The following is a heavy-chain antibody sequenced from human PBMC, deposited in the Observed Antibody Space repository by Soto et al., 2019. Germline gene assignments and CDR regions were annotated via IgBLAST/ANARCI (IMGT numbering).Heavy chain of an antibody. CDR3: ARVFTSPTIAAAGYTPRVVYYYYGMDV. D-gene: IGHD6-13*01. Sequence: PSETLSPTCAVSGGSLSSSNWWGWVRPPPGKGVGGVGGIYHSGSTNYNPSLKSRVTISVDKSKNQFSLKLSSVTAADTAVYYCARVFTSPTIAAAGYTPRVVYYYYGMDVWGQGTTVTVSS. CDR2: IYHSGST. CDR1: GGSLSSSNW. J-gene: IGHJ6*02. V-gene: IGHV4-4*02.